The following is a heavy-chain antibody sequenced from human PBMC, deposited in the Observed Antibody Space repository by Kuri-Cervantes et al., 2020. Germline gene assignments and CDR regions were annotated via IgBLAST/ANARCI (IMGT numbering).Heavy chain of an antibody. Sequence: GESLKISCAASGFTFSSYDMHWVRQATGKGLEWVSAIGTAGDTYYPGSVKGRFTISRENAKNSLYLQMNSLRAGDTAVYYCARGPKDERFLEWFTPYYMDVWGKGTTVTVSS. V-gene: IGHV3-13*01. CDR2: IGTAGDT. D-gene: IGHD3-3*01. CDR3: ARGPKDERFLEWFTPYYMDV. J-gene: IGHJ6*03. CDR1: GFTFSSYD.